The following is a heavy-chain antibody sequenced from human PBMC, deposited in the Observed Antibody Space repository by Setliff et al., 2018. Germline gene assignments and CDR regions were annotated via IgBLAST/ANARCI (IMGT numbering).Heavy chain of an antibody. J-gene: IGHJ4*02. CDR3: ARESRYYYDNLGTLDY. D-gene: IGHD3-22*01. CDR1: GGSISSYY. Sequence: SETLSLTCTVSGGSISSYYWSWIRQPPGKRLEWIGEIIHSGSTNYNPSLKSRVSISVDTSKNQFSLKLSSVTAADTAVYYCARESRYYYDNLGTLDYWGQGTLVTVSS. CDR2: IIHSGST. V-gene: IGHV4-34*12.